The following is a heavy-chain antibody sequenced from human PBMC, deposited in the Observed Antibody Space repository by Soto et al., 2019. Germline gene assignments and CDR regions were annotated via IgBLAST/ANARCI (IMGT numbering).Heavy chain of an antibody. CDR3: ARDGERDTGLNFYYYLHGMDA. D-gene: IGHD1-1*01. J-gene: IGHJ6*02. CDR2: ISPYNGTT. V-gene: IGHV1-18*04. CDR1: GYTFTTYG. Sequence: ASVKVSCKASGYTFTTYGISWVRQAPGQGLEWMGWISPYNGTTKYAEKFQGEMTMTTDTATSTAYMDLRSLRSDDTAVYYCARDGERDTGLNFYYYLHGMDAWGQGTTVTVS.